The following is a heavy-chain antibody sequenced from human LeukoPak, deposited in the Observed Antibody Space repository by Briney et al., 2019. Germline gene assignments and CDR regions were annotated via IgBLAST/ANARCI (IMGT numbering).Heavy chain of an antibody. CDR3: APSILGVAPPGGGANY. D-gene: IGHD3-3*01. Sequence: GGSLRLSCAASGFTFSSYGMHWVRQAPGKGQEWVAFIRYDGSNKYYADSVKGRFTISRDNSKNTLYLQMNSLRDEDTAVYYCAPSILGVAPPGGGANYWGQGTLVTVSS. CDR1: GFTFSSYG. CDR2: IRYDGSNK. J-gene: IGHJ4*02. V-gene: IGHV3-30*02.